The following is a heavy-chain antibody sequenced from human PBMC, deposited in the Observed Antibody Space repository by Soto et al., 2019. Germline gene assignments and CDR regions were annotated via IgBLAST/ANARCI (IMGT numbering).Heavy chain of an antibody. Sequence: GGSLRLSCAASGFTVSSNYMSWVRQAPGKGLEWVSVIYSGGSTYYADSVKGRFTISRDNSKNTLYLQMNSLRAEDTAVYYCARFGFSDSSGWYIGPFDYWGQGTLVTVSS. CDR2: IYSGGST. D-gene: IGHD6-19*01. CDR3: ARFGFSDSSGWYIGPFDY. CDR1: GFTVSSNY. J-gene: IGHJ4*02. V-gene: IGHV3-66*01.